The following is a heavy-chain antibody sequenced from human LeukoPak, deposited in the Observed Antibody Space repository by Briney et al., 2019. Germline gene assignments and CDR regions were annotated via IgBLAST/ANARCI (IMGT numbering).Heavy chain of an antibody. Sequence: ASVKVSCKASGGTFSSYAISWVRQAPGQGLEWMGGIIPIFGTTNYAQKFQGRVTITADESTSTAYMELSSLRSEDTAVYYCARDAGGIVVVPAARGYYMDVWGKGTTVTASS. D-gene: IGHD2-2*01. J-gene: IGHJ6*03. CDR3: ARDAGGIVVVPAARGYYMDV. CDR2: IIPIFGTT. V-gene: IGHV1-69*13. CDR1: GGTFSSYA.